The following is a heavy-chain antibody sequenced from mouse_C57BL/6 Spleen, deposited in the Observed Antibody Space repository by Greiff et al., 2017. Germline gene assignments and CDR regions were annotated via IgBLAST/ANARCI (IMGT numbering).Heavy chain of an antibody. D-gene: IGHD2-4*01. J-gene: IGHJ3*01. CDR3: AKWDYDYDEAWFAY. CDR2: IWGDGST. V-gene: IGHV2-3*01. CDR1: GFSLTSYG. Sequence: VKLVESGPGLVAPSQSLSITCTVSGFSLTSYGVSWVRQPPGKGLEWLGVIWGDGSTNYHSALISRLSISKDNSKSQVFLKLNSLQTDDTATYYCAKWDYDYDEAWFAYWGQGTLVTVSA.